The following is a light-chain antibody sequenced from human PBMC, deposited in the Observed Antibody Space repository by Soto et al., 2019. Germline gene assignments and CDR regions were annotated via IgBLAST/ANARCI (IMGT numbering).Light chain of an antibody. J-gene: IGLJ2*01. CDR1: SSDVGGYNY. CDR2: DVS. CDR3: TSYTSRSTLEV. Sequence: QSALTQPASVSGSPGQSITISCTGTSSDVGGYNYVSWYQQHPGKAPKLMIYDVSYRPSGVSNRFSGSKSGNTASLTISGLQAEDEADYYCTSYTSRSTLEVFGGGTQLTVL. V-gene: IGLV2-14*01.